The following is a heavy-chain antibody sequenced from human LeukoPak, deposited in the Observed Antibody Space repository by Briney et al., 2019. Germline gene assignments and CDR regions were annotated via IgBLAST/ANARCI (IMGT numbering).Heavy chain of an antibody. CDR1: GFTFSSYW. CDR3: ARVRGGSTRDFDY. D-gene: IGHD1-26*01. CDR2: INSDGSST. J-gene: IGHJ4*02. V-gene: IGHV3-74*01. Sequence: PGGSLRLSCVASGFTFSSYWMHWVRQAPGKGLVWVSRINSDGSSTTYADSVKGQFTISRDNDKNTLYLQMNSLRVEDTAVYYCARVRGGSTRDFDYWGQGTLVTVSS.